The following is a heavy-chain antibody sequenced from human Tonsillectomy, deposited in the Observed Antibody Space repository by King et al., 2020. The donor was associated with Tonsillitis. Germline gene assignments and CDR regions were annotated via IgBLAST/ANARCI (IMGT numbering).Heavy chain of an antibody. CDR2: IYSGGSRT. D-gene: IGHD2-2*01. CDR3: ASQGGSSCWPEYQFDY. CDR1: GFTFSSYA. J-gene: IGHJ4*02. Sequence: VQLVESGGGLVQPGGSLRLSCAASGFTFSSYAMSWVRQAPGKGLEWVSGIYSGGSRTYYADSVKGRFTISRDNSKNTLYLQMNSLRAEDTAVYYCASQGGSSCWPEYQFDYWGQGTLVTVSS. V-gene: IGHV3-23*03.